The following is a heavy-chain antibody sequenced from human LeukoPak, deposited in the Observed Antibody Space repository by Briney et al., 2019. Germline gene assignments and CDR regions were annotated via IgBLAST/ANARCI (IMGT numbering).Heavy chain of an antibody. CDR2: IYYSGST. D-gene: IGHD3-10*01. Sequence: SETLSLTCTVSGGSISSYYWSWIRQPPGKGLEWIGYIYYSGSTNYNPSLKSRVTISVDTSKNQFSLKLSSVTAADTAVYYCARDRRILWSGELLTPHYYYYGMDVWGQGTTVTVSS. CDR1: GGSISSYY. CDR3: ARDRRILWSGELLTPHYYYYGMDV. V-gene: IGHV4-59*01. J-gene: IGHJ6*02.